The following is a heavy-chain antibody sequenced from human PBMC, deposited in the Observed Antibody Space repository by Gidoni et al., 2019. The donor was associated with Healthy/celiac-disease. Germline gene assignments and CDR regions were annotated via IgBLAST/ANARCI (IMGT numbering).Heavy chain of an antibody. V-gene: IGHV3-15*07. D-gene: IGHD5-18*01. Sequence: EVQLVESGGGLVKPGGSLRLSCAASGFTFSNAWMNWVRQAPGKGLEWVGRIKSKTDGGTTDYAAPVKGRFTISRDDSKNTLYLQMNSLKTEDTAVYYCTTDRPAWIHYGGEYGMDVWGQGTTVTVSS. CDR2: IKSKTDGGTT. CDR1: GFTFSNAW. CDR3: TTDRPAWIHYGGEYGMDV. J-gene: IGHJ6*02.